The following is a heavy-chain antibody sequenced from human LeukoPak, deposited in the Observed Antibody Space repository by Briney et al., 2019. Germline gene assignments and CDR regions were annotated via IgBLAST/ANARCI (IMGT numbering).Heavy chain of an antibody. CDR1: GGSISTSSYY. CDR3: ARESSMDV. CDR2: IYYSGST. J-gene: IGHJ6*03. V-gene: IGHV4-39*07. Sequence: PSETLSLTCTVSGGSISTSSYYWGWIRQPPGKGLECIGNIYYSGSTYYNPSLKSRVTISVDTSKNQFSLKLSSVTAADTAVYYCARESSMDVWGKGTTVTISS. D-gene: IGHD6-6*01.